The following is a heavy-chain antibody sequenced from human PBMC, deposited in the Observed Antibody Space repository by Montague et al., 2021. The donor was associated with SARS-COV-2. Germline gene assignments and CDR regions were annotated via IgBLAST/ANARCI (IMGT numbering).Heavy chain of an antibody. V-gene: IGHV3-30*18. CDR1: GFSFSNFG. D-gene: IGHD3-10*01. Sequence: SQRLSCAASGFSFSNFGMHWVRQAPGKGLEWLAVISYDGSVKYXXXFXXXRFXISKDNSKYTVYLQMNSLRPEDTAVYFCAKNRAIFWFGEGRESMDAWGQGTTVIVS. CDR2: ISYDGSVK. J-gene: IGHJ6*02. CDR3: AKNRAIFWFGEGRESMDA.